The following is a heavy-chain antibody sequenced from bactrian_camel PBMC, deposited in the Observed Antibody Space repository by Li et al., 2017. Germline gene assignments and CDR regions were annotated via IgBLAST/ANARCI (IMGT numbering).Heavy chain of an antibody. CDR1: GFTFSNFG. J-gene: IGHJ4*01. CDR2: ISSRGDWT. CDR3: VRADHTCFYD. D-gene: IGHD1*01. V-gene: IGHV3S40*01. Sequence: QLVESGGGLVQPGGSLRLSCAASGFTFSNFGMRWVRRAPGKGLEWLSTISSRGDWTVYAGSVKGRFTVSRDNTKNTLYLQLNSLKIEDTAMYFCVRADHTCFYDWGQGTQVTVS.